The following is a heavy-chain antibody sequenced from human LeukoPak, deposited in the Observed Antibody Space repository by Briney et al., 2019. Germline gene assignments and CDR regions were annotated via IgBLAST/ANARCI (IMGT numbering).Heavy chain of an antibody. CDR3: ATAAGYSYGNWFDP. D-gene: IGHD5-18*01. CDR1: GYTLTELS. CDR2: SDPEDGET. Sequence: GASVKVSCKVSGYTLTELSMHWVRQAPGKGLEWTGGSDPEDGETIYAQKFQGRVTMTEDTSTDTAYMELSSLRSEDTAVYYCATAAGYSYGNWFDPGAREPWSPSPQ. V-gene: IGHV1-24*01. J-gene: IGHJ5*02.